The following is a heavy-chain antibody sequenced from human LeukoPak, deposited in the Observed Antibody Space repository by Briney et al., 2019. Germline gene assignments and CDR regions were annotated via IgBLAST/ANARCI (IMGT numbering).Heavy chain of an antibody. CDR3: AKDRAFPNDVFDI. V-gene: IGHV3-23*01. CDR2: IHGSGGHT. CDR1: GFTFSSYE. Sequence: PGGSLRLSCAASGFTFSSYEMNWVRQAPGKGLEWVSAIHGSGGHTWYADSVKGRCTISRDNSKNTLYLQMNSLRAEDTAVYYCAKDRAFPNDVFDIWGQGTMVTVSS. D-gene: IGHD3-3*02. J-gene: IGHJ3*02.